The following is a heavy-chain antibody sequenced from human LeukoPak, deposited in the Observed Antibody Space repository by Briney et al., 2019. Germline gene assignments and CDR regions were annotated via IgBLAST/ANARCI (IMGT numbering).Heavy chain of an antibody. J-gene: IGHJ6*02. CDR3: ARSGPYYYFYGMDV. V-gene: IGHV4-59*01. CDR1: GGSISSYY. Sequence: PSETPSLTCTVSGGSISSYYWSWIRQPPGKGLEWIGYIYDSGSTNYNPSLKSRVTISVDTSKNQFSLKLSSVTAADAAVYYCARSGPYYYFYGMDVWGQGTTVTVSS. D-gene: IGHD3-10*01. CDR2: IYDSGST.